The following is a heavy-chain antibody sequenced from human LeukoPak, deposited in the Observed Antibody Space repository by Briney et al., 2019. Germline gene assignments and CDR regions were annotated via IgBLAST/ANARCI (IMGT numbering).Heavy chain of an antibody. J-gene: IGHJ4*02. CDR3: ASSITGTPFDY. V-gene: IGHV4-38-2*02. D-gene: IGHD1/OR15-1a*01. CDR2: IYHSGST. CDR1: GYSISSGYY. Sequence: SETLSLTCTVSGYSISSGYYWGWIRQPPGKGLEWIGSIYHSGSTYYNPSLKSRVTISVDTSKNQFSLKLSSVTAADTAVYYCASSITGTPFDYWGQGTLVTVSS.